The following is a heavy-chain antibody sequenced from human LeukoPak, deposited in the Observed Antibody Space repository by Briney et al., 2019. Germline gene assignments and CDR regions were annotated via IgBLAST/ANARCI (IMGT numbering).Heavy chain of an antibody. CDR2: IRSKGNSYAT. V-gene: IGHV3-73*01. CDR1: GFTFSRYW. Sequence: PGGSLRLSCAASGFTFSRYWMHWVRQASGKGLEWVGRIRSKGNSYATAYAASVKGRFTISREDSKNMAYLQMSSLKTEDTAVYYCTGGIVGASDAFDVWGQGTMVTVSA. CDR3: TGGIVGASDAFDV. D-gene: IGHD1-26*01. J-gene: IGHJ3*01.